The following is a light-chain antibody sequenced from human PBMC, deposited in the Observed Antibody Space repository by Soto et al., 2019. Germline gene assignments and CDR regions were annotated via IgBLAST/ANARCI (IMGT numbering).Light chain of an antibody. J-gene: IGLJ2*01. CDR1: SSNIGAGYD. CDR2: GNS. Sequence: QSVLTQPPSVSGAPGQRVTISCTGSSSNIGAGYDVHWYQQLPGTAPKLLIYGNSNRPSGVPDRFSGSKSGTSASLAITGLQAEDEAGYYCQSYDSSLSGGVVFGGVTKLTVL. V-gene: IGLV1-40*01. CDR3: QSYDSSLSGGVV.